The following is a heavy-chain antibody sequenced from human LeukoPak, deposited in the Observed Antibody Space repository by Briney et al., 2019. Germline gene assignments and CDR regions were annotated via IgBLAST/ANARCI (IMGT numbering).Heavy chain of an antibody. CDR3: ARDGVAAGLYFDS. CDR1: GFRFSDYW. V-gene: IGHV3-7*03. Sequence: GGSLRLSCAASGFRFSDYWMNWVRQAPGKGLEWVASINQGGSEKHYVDSLMGRFTISRDNAKNSLYLQMSSLRVVDTAVYYCARDGVAAGLYFDSWGQGTLVTVSS. CDR2: INQGGSEK. J-gene: IGHJ4*02. D-gene: IGHD2-15*01.